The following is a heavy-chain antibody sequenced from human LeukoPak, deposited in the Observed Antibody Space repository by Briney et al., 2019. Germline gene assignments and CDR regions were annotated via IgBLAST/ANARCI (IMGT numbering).Heavy chain of an antibody. CDR3: ARAVKFGGVIVYNWFDP. CDR2: IYYSGST. D-gene: IGHD3-16*02. Sequence: PSETLSLTCTVSGGSISSYYWSWIRQPPGKGLEWIGYIYYSGSTNYNPSLKSRVTISVDTSKNQFSLKLSSVTAADTAVYYCARAVKFGGVIVYNWFDPWGQGTLVTVSS. V-gene: IGHV4-59*12. J-gene: IGHJ5*02. CDR1: GGSISSYY.